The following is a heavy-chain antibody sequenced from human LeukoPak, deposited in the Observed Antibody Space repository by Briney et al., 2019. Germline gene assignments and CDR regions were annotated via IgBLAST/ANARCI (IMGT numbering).Heavy chain of an antibody. D-gene: IGHD4-17*01. CDR2: IYTSGST. CDR3: ARDFRVQRPSHRASRGKTTVTISGFDY. Sequence: SETLSFTCTVSGGSISSYYWSWIRQPAGKGLEWIGRIYTSGSTNYNPSLKSRVTMSVDTSKNQFSLKLSSVTAADTAVYYCARDFRVQRPSHRASRGKTTVTISGFDYWGQGTLVTVSS. CDR1: GGSISSYY. V-gene: IGHV4-4*07. J-gene: IGHJ4*02.